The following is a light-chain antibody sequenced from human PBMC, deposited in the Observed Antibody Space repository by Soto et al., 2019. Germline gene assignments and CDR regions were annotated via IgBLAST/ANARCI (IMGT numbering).Light chain of an antibody. CDR2: LGS. Sequence: DIVMTQSPLSLPVTPGEPASISCRSSQSLLHSNGNTYLDWYLQKAGQSPQLLIYLGSNRASGVPDRFSGSGSGTDFTLKISRVEAEDVGVYYCMQALHFPLTFGGGTKVEI. CDR1: QSLLHSNGNTY. V-gene: IGKV2-28*01. J-gene: IGKJ4*01. CDR3: MQALHFPLT.